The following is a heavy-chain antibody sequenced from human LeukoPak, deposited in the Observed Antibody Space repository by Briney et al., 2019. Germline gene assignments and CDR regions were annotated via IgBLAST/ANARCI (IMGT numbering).Heavy chain of an antibody. D-gene: IGHD1-26*01. V-gene: IGHV4-4*09. Sequence: SETLSLTCTVSGGSISSYYWSWIRQPPGKGLEWIGYIYTSGSTNYNPSLKSRVTISVDTSKNQFSLKLSSVTAADTAVYYCARRRIVGATYYFDYWGQGTLVTVSS. J-gene: IGHJ4*02. CDR3: ARRRIVGATYYFDY. CDR1: GGSISSYY. CDR2: IYTSGST.